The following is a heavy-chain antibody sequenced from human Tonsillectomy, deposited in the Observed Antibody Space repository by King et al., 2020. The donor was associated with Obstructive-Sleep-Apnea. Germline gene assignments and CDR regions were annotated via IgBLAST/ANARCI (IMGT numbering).Heavy chain of an antibody. V-gene: IGHV4-38-2*02. J-gene: IGHJ3*02. CDR3: ARVFRAMVRGVIGGTDAFDI. CDR1: GYSISSGYY. Sequence: QLQESGPGLVKPSETLSLTCTVSGYSISSGYYWGWIRQPPGKGLEWIGSIYHSGSTYYNPSLKSRVTISVDTSKNQFSLKLSSVTAADTAVYYCARVFRAMVRGVIGGTDAFDIWGQGTMVTVSS. D-gene: IGHD3-10*01. CDR2: IYHSGST.